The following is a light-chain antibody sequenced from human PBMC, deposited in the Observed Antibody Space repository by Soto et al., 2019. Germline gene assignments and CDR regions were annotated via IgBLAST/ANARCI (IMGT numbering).Light chain of an antibody. CDR3: QHNNNWPPTWT. CDR2: AAS. Sequence: EVVLTQSPGTLSLSPGERATLSCRASQSVSSTYLAWYQQKPGQAPRLLIYAASSRATGVPARFSGSGSGTEFTLTISSLQSEDSAVYYCQHNNNWPPTWTFGQGTKVDIK. CDR1: QSVSSTY. J-gene: IGKJ1*01. V-gene: IGKV3-15*01.